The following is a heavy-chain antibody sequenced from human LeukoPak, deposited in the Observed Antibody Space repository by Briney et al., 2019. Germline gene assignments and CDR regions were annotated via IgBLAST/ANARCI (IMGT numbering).Heavy chain of an antibody. CDR3: AKDLTGSSGYPFDP. CDR2: IGSDGGGI. CDR1: GFTFRSHA. D-gene: IGHD3-22*01. V-gene: IGHV3-23*01. Sequence: PGGSLRLSCAVSGFTFRSHAVSWVRQAPGKGLEWVSIIGSDGGGIQYADSVKGRFTISRDSSKNTLYLQMNSLRAEDTAVYYCAKDLTGSSGYPFDPWGQGTLVTVSS. J-gene: IGHJ5*02.